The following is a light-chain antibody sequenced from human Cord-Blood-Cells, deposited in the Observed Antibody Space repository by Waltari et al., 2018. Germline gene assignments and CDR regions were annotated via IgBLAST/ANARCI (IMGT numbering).Light chain of an antibody. CDR3: CSYAGSSWV. CDR2: DVS. J-gene: IGLJ3*02. V-gene: IGLV2-11*01. Sequence: QSALTQPRSVSGSPGQSVTISCTGTSSDVGGYNYVSWYQQPPGNTPKLMIYDVSKRPSGVPDRFSGSKSGNTASLTISGLQAEDEADYYCCSYAGSSWVFGGGTKLTVL. CDR1: SSDVGGYNY.